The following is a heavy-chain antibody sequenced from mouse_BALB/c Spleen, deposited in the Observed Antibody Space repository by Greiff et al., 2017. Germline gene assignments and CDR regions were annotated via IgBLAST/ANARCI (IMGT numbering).Heavy chain of an antibody. V-gene: IGHV5-4*02. CDR3: AREGGIYYGNYRTWFAY. Sequence: EVHLVESGGGLVKPGGSLKLSCAASGFTFSDYYMYWVRQTPEKRLEWVATISDGGSYTYYPDSVKGRFTISRDNAKNNLYLQMSSLKSEDTAMYYCAREGGIYYGNYRTWFAYWGQGTLVTVSA. CDR2: ISDGGSYT. D-gene: IGHD2-1*01. J-gene: IGHJ3*01. CDR1: GFTFSDYY.